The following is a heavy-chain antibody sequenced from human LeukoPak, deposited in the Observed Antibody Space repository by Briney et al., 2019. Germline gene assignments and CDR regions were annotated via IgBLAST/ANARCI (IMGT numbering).Heavy chain of an antibody. CDR2: IRSKANSYAT. Sequence: PGGSLRLSCAASGFTFSGSAMHWVRQASGKGLEWVGRIRSKANSYATAYAASVKGRFTISRDDSKKPAYLQMNSLKTEDTAVYYCTSNDFWSGSYYMDVWGKGTTVTVSS. D-gene: IGHD3-3*01. V-gene: IGHV3-73*01. CDR1: GFTFSGSA. J-gene: IGHJ6*03. CDR3: TSNDFWSGSYYMDV.